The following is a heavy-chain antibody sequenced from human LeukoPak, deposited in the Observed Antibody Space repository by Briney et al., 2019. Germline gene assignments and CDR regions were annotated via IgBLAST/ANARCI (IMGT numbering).Heavy chain of an antibody. Sequence: TGGSLRLSCAASGFTFSDYYMSWIRQAPGKGLEWVSYISSSSYTNYADSVKGRFTISRDNAKNSLYLQMNSLRAEDTAVYYCARDYRDESRWFDPWGQGTLVTVSS. CDR1: GFTFSDYY. CDR3: ARDYRDESRWFDP. D-gene: IGHD1-26*01. V-gene: IGHV3-11*05. J-gene: IGHJ5*02. CDR2: ISSSSYT.